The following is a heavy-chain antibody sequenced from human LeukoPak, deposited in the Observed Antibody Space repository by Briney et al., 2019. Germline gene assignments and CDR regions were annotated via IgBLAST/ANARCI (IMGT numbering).Heavy chain of an antibody. D-gene: IGHD2-8*02. CDR3: ATYRQVLLPFES. CDR2: IFPSGGEI. Sequence: GGSLRLSCAASGFTFFSYTMNWVRQAPGKGLEWVSSIFPSGGEIHYADSVRGRFTISRDNSKSTLSLQMNGLRAEDTAIYYCATYRQVLLPFESWGQGTLVTVSS. CDR1: GFTFFSYT. V-gene: IGHV3-23*01. J-gene: IGHJ4*02.